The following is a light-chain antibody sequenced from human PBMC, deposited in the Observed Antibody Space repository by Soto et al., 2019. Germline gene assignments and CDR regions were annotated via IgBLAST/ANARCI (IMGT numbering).Light chain of an antibody. CDR1: QSISTTY. J-gene: IGKJ5*01. V-gene: IGKV3D-20*02. CDR2: GTS. Sequence: EIVVTQSPGTLSLSPGERATLSCRASQSISTTYLAWYQQRPGQAPRLLIYGTSSRATGIPDRFSGSGSATDFTLTINRLEPEDFAVYYCQQRSNWPPITFGQGTRLEIK. CDR3: QQRSNWPPIT.